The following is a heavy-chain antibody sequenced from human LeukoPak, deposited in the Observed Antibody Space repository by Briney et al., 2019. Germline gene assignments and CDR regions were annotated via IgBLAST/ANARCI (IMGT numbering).Heavy chain of an antibody. CDR1: RFTFSDYY. Sequence: PGGSLRLSCAASRFTFSDYYMTWIRQAPGKGLEWVSYISRSGSTTYYADSVKGRFTISRDNAKNSLYLQMNNLRAEGTAVYYCAGEWELRGGYYYGLDVWGQGTTVTVSS. V-gene: IGHV3-11*01. D-gene: IGHD1-26*01. CDR2: ISRSGSTT. J-gene: IGHJ6*02. CDR3: AGEWELRGGYYYGLDV.